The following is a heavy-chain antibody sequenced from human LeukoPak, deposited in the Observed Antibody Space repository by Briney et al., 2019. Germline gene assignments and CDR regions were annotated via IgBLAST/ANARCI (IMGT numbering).Heavy chain of an antibody. V-gene: IGHV4-4*07. J-gene: IGHJ6*03. D-gene: IGHD6-19*01. Sequence: SETLSLTCTVSGGSISSYYWSWIRQPAGKGLEWIGRIYTSGSTNYNPSLKSRVTMSVDTSKNQFSLKLSSVTAADTAVYYCARVHIAVAGTNYYYYMDVWGKGTTVTVSS. CDR3: ARVHIAVAGTNYYYYMDV. CDR1: GGSISSYY. CDR2: IYTSGST.